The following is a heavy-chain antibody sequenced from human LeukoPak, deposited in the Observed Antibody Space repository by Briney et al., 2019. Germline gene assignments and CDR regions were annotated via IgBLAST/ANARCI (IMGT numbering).Heavy chain of an antibody. CDR1: GGSMGRDY. V-gene: IGHV4-59*01. J-gene: IGHJ2*01. D-gene: IGHD1-26*01. CDR3: ALEWEPAATYWYFDL. CDR2: IYYSGTT. Sequence: ASETLSLTWTVSGGSMGRDYWRWIRQPPGKGLEWIGYIYYSGTTNYNPSLRSRVTMSVHTSKKQFSLKLASLTPADTAAYDCALEWEPAATYWYFDLWGRGTLVTVSS.